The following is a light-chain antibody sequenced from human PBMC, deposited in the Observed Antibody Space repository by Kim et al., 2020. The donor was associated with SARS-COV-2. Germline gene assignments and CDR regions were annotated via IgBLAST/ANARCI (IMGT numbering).Light chain of an antibody. J-gene: IGKJ1*01. Sequence: SASIGDRVSITCRASQGISNYLAWFQQKPGKVPKRLIYVASNLQSGVPSRFSGSGSGTEFTLTVSSLQPEDFAIYSCLQHADYPRTFGQGTNLEI. CDR2: VAS. V-gene: IGKV1-17*03. CDR3: LQHADYPRT. CDR1: QGISNY.